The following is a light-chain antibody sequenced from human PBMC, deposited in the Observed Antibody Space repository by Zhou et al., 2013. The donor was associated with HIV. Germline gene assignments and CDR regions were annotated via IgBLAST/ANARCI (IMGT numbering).Light chain of an antibody. J-gene: IGKJ4*01. Sequence: EIVLTQSPATLSLSPGERATFSCRASQSLSSNLAWYQHKPGQAPRLLIYGASTRATGIPARFSGSGSGTDFILTISSLQPEDFAVYYCQQYDNWPPLTFGGGTRVEIK. CDR2: GAS. CDR3: QQYDNWPPLT. V-gene: IGKV3-15*01. CDR1: QSLSSN.